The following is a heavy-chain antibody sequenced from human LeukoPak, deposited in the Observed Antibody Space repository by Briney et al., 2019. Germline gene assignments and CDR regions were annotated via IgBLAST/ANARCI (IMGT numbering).Heavy chain of an antibody. CDR2: INPSGGST. D-gene: IGHD3-3*01. Sequence: ASVKVSCKASGYTFTSYYMHWVRQAPGQGLEWMGIINPSGGSTSYAQKFQGRVTMTRDMSTSTVYMELSSLRSEDTAVYYCASEGSGYYSFDYRGQGTLVTVSS. CDR1: GYTFTSYY. J-gene: IGHJ4*02. V-gene: IGHV1-46*01. CDR3: ASEGSGYYSFDY.